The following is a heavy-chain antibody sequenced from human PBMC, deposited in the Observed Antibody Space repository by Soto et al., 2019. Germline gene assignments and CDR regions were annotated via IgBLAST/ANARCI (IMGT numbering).Heavy chain of an antibody. V-gene: IGHV2-5*01. J-gene: IGHJ5*02. CDR1: GFSLSTSGVG. Sequence: QITLKESGPTLVKPTQTLTLTCTFSGFSLSTSGVGVGWIRQPPGKALDWLELIYWNDDKRYSPSLKSRLTITKDTSKHQVVLTMTNMDPVDTATYYCAHRGGYCSSTSCYRWFDPWGQGTLVTVSS. CDR3: AHRGGYCSSTSCYRWFDP. CDR2: IYWNDDK. D-gene: IGHD2-2*01.